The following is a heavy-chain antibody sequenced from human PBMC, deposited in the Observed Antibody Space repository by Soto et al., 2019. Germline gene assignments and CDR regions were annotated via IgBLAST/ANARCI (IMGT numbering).Heavy chain of an antibody. CDR1: GGSVRSNNW. J-gene: IGHJ6*02. CDR2: IHHREST. Sequence: QVQLQESGPGLVKPSGTLSLTCAVSGGSVRSNNWWFWVRQPPGKGLEWIGEIHHRESTNLNPSLMSRVTISVDRSKNEFSLKVKSVTAADTAVYYCGCRVEDISYDYYGMDVWGQGTTVTVSS. V-gene: IGHV4-4*02. D-gene: IGHD2-15*01. CDR3: GCRVEDISYDYYGMDV.